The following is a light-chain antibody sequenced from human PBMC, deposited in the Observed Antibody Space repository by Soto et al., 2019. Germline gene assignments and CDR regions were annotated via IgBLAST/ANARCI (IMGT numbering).Light chain of an antibody. J-gene: IGKJ1*01. V-gene: IGKV3-20*01. CDR1: QTVRNNY. Sequence: EIVLTQSPGTRSVSAGERATLSCRASQTVRNNYLAWYQQKPGQAPRLVIYDASSRATGIPDRFSGGGSGTDFTLTISSLKYEDFAVYYCQQYDSSAWTFGQGTKVDIK. CDR2: DAS. CDR3: QQYDSSAWT.